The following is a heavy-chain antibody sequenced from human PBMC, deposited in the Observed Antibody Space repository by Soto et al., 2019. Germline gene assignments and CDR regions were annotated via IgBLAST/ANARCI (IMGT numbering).Heavy chain of an antibody. Sequence: LRLSCAASGITVNTNYMSWVRQSPGKGLEWVSLFESGGSIYYADSVKGRFTISRAIFKNTLSLQVNSIMDEDTAVYYLACTTVWKDAFAVWGAGTLGTVS. CDR2: FESGGSI. CDR3: ACTTVWKDAFAV. V-gene: IGHV3-53*01. CDR1: GITVNTNY. J-gene: IGHJ3*01. D-gene: IGHD3-16*01.